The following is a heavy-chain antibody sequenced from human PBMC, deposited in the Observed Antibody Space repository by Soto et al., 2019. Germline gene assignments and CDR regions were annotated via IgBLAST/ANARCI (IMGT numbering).Heavy chain of an antibody. CDR1: GFTISGHW. CDR3: AREVAPAAMPPSSLMDV. Sequence: PGGSLRLSCAASGFTISGHWMHWVRRAPGKGLVWVSRINSVGSSTNYADSVKGRFTISRDNAKNTLYLEMNSLRAEDTAVYYCAREVAPAAMPPSSLMDVWGQGTTVTV. CDR2: INSVGSST. D-gene: IGHD2-2*01. J-gene: IGHJ6*02. V-gene: IGHV3-74*01.